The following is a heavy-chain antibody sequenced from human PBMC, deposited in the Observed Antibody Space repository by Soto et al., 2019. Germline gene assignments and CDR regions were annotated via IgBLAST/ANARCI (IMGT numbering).Heavy chain of an antibody. V-gene: IGHV4-34*01. CDR3: ARDPYIVVVPAARGWFDY. CDR2: INHSGST. D-gene: IGHD2-2*01. J-gene: IGHJ4*02. Sequence: QVQLQQWGAGLLKPSETLSLTCAVYGGSFSGYYWSWIRQPPGKGLEWIGEINHSGSTNYNPSLKSRVTISVDTSKNPFSLKLSSVTAADTAVYYCARDPYIVVVPAARGWFDYWGQGTLVTVSS. CDR1: GGSFSGYY.